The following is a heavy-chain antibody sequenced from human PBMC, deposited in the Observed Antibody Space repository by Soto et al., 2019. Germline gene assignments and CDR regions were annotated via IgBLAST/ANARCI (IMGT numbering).Heavy chain of an antibody. CDR3: ARTSAAGKYYYGMDV. CDR1: GNHINYYS. V-gene: IGHV5-51*01. J-gene: IGHJ6*02. Sequence: GESLKISCQGSGNHINYYSVACVRPMPGKRLDWMGSIYPGNSDTRYSPSFQGQVTISADKSISTAYLQWSSLKASDTAMYYCARTSAAGKYYYGMDVWGQGTTVTV. CDR2: IYPGNSDT. D-gene: IGHD6-13*01.